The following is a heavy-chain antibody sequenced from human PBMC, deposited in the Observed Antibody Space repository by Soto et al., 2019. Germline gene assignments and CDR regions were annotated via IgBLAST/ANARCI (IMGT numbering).Heavy chain of an antibody. D-gene: IGHD3-10*01. V-gene: IGHV1-18*01. CDR3: ARDLDGSGSYFTNY. CDR2: ISPHKDDT. CDR1: GYTFSSIC. J-gene: IGHJ4*02. Sequence: ASVEVSCKTSGYTFSSICISWVREAPGQGLEWMGWISPHKDDTYYAQRLQGRVTMTTDTSTSTAYMELRSLRSDDTAVYFCARDLDGSGSYFTNYWGQGTLVTVSS.